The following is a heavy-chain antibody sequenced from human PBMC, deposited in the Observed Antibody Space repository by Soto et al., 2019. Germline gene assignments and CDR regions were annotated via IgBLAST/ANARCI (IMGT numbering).Heavy chain of an antibody. V-gene: IGHV4-34*01. J-gene: IGHJ4*02. CDR1: GDSFSGYF. Sequence: PSETLSLTCDVSGDSFSGYFCNWLRQPPGKGLECIGEISQVGRARYNPSLETRITISVDPHKTQFSLNLTSVTDADTAVYYCASGCGYFPQWGQGALVTVSS. D-gene: IGHD5-18*01. CDR3: ASGCGYFPQ. CDR2: ISQVGRA.